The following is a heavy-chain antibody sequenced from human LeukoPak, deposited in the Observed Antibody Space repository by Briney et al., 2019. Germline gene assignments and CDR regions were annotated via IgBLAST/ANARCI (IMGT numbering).Heavy chain of an antibody. Sequence: SVKVSYKASGGTFSSYAISWVRQAPGQGLEWMGRIIPILGIANYAQKFQGRVTITADKSTSTAYMELSSLRSEDTAVYYCASHDGIAAAGSLDVWGQGTTVTVSS. J-gene: IGHJ6*02. CDR3: ASHDGIAAAGSLDV. CDR2: IIPILGIA. D-gene: IGHD6-13*01. CDR1: GGTFSSYA. V-gene: IGHV1-69*04.